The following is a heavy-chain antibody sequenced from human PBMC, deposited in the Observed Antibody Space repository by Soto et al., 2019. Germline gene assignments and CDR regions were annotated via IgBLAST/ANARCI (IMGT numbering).Heavy chain of an antibody. J-gene: IGHJ4*02. Sequence: GASVKVSCKASGYTFNYYGISWVRQAPGQGLEWVGWISAHNGDTKYAQNLQGRLTLTTDTSTSTAYMELTSLTSDDTVVYYCARDWSRYFDSSGLMWFYWGQGTLVTVSS. V-gene: IGHV1-18*04. CDR3: ARDWSRYFDSSGLMWFY. D-gene: IGHD3-22*01. CDR1: GYTFNYYG. CDR2: ISAHNGDT.